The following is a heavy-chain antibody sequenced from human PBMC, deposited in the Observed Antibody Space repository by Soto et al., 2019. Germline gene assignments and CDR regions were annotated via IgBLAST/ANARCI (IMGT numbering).Heavy chain of an antibody. CDR2: ISSSSSYI. V-gene: IGHV3-21*01. D-gene: IGHD3-10*01. Sequence: ESGGGLVKPGGSLRLSCAASGFTFSSYSMNWVRQAPGKGLEWVSSISSSSSYIYYADSVKGRFTISRDNAKNSLYLQMNSLRAEDTAVYYCARAITMVRGVMTAYFDYWGQGTLVTVSS. CDR3: ARAITMVRGVMTAYFDY. J-gene: IGHJ4*02. CDR1: GFTFSSYS.